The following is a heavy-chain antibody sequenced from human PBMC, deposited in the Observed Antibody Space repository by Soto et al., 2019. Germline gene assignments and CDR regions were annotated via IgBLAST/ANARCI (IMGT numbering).Heavy chain of an antibody. Sequence: QVQLVESGGGVVQPGGSLRLSCEASGFTFSHYTMNWVRQAPGKGLEWVAVLSYDGSNEYYADSVKDRFTISRDNSKSTLYLQMNSLRPEDTAVYYCAQFQGEFYYSDFWGQGTLVTVSS. J-gene: IGHJ4*02. V-gene: IGHV3-30*18. CDR1: GFTFSHYT. CDR3: AQFQGEFYYSDF. CDR2: LSYDGSNE. D-gene: IGHD2-21*01.